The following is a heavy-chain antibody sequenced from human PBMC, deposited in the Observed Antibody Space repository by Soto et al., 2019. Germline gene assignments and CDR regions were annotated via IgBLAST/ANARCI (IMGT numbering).Heavy chain of an antibody. D-gene: IGHD2-15*01. Sequence: QMQMQESGPRLVKPSETLSLTCTVSGASITDSYWSWIRQPPDKGLEWIGYIYFSGVAKYNPSLKSRATMSRDTSKNEFSLTLTSVTAADTAISYCARGDSDLAVSEAAYWGQGTLVTVSS. CDR1: GASITDSY. CDR3: ARGDSDLAVSEAAY. V-gene: IGHV4-59*01. J-gene: IGHJ1*01. CDR2: IYFSGVA.